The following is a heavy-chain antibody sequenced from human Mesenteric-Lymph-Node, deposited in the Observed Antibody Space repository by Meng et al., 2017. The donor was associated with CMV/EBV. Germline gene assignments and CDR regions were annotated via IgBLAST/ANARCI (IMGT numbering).Heavy chain of an antibody. V-gene: IGHV1-69*05. CDR1: GGTFSSYA. J-gene: IGHJ4*02. Sequence: SVKVSCKASGGTFSSYAISWVRQAPGQGLEWMGGIIPIFGTANYAQKFQGRVTMTRDTSTNTVYMDLSSLRSEDTAVYYCARDEYGSGENGGYWGQGTLVTVSS. D-gene: IGHD3-10*01. CDR3: ARDEYGSGENGGY. CDR2: IIPIFGTA.